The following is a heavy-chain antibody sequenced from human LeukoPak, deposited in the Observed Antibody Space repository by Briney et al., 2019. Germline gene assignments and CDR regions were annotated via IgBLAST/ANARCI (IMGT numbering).Heavy chain of an antibody. Sequence: PGGSLRLSCAASGFTFDDYAVHWVRQAPGKGLEWVSGISWNSGSIGYADSVKGRFTISRDNAKNSLYLQMNSLRAEDTAVYYCAKRDFDDYFDYWGQGTLVTVSS. J-gene: IGHJ4*02. V-gene: IGHV3-9*01. D-gene: IGHD3-9*01. CDR2: ISWNSGSI. CDR1: GFTFDDYA. CDR3: AKRDFDDYFDY.